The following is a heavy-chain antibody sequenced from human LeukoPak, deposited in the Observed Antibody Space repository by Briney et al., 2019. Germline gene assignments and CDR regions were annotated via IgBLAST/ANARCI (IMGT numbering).Heavy chain of an antibody. J-gene: IGHJ4*02. CDR2: ISWNSDYI. CDR1: GFTFDDYA. CDR3: ATRHSRVPPANLYFDC. V-gene: IGHV3-9*01. Sequence: PGGSLRLSCAASGFTFDDYAMHWVRQAPGKGLEWVSGISWNSDYIGYADSVKGRFTTSRDNAKNSLYLQMNSLRPEDTALYYCATRHSRVPPANLYFDCWGQGTLVTVSS. D-gene: IGHD2-2*01.